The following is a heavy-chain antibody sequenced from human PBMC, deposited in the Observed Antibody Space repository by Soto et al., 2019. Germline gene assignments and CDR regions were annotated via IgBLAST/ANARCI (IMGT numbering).Heavy chain of an antibody. Sequence: QVQLVESGGGVVQPGRSLRLSCAASGFTFSHYGIHWVRQAPGKGLEWLAVISYDGSNKHYAESVKGRFNVSRDNSKTTLYLQMNSLRAEDTAVYFCARYSGKYQGPIDYWGQGTLVTVSS. CDR1: GFTFSHYG. V-gene: IGHV3-30*03. CDR3: ARYSGKYQGPIDY. J-gene: IGHJ4*02. D-gene: IGHD1-26*01. CDR2: ISYDGSNK.